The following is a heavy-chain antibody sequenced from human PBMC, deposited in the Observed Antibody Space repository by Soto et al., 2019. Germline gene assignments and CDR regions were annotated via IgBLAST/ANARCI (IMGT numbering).Heavy chain of an antibody. D-gene: IGHD3-9*01. Sequence: ASVKVSCKASGGTFSSYAISWVRQAPGQGLEWMGGIIPIFGTANYAQKFQGRVTITADEPTSTAYMELSSLRSEDTAVYYCASNVLRYFDWSSSALYYYYYGMDVWGQGTTVTVSS. V-gene: IGHV1-69*13. CDR1: GGTFSSYA. J-gene: IGHJ6*02. CDR3: ASNVLRYFDWSSSALYYYYYGMDV. CDR2: IIPIFGTA.